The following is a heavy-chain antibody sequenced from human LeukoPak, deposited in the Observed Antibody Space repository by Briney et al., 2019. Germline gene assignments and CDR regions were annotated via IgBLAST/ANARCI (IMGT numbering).Heavy chain of an antibody. Sequence: PSETLSLTCTVSGGSISSSYWSWIRQSPGKGLEWIGYIYYSGSTNYNPSLKSRVTISVDTSKNQFSLKLGSVTAADTAVYYCARVPRGYYDPKAYFDSWGQGTLVTVSS. CDR1: GGSISSSY. J-gene: IGHJ4*02. D-gene: IGHD3-22*01. V-gene: IGHV4-59*01. CDR2: IYYSGST. CDR3: ARVPRGYYDPKAYFDS.